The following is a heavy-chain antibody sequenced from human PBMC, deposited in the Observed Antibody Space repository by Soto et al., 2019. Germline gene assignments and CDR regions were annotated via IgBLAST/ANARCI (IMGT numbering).Heavy chain of an antibody. CDR2: IYHSGST. D-gene: IGHD2-21*02. V-gene: IGHV4-4*02. CDR3: ARAPIVVVTAEPYYFDY. CDR1: GGSISSSNW. J-gene: IGHJ4*02. Sequence: SETLSLTCAVSGGSISSSNWWSWVRQPPGKGLEWIGEIYHSGSTNYNPSLKSRVTISVDKSKNQFSLKLSSVTAADTAVYYCARAPIVVVTAEPYYFDYWGQGTLVTVSS.